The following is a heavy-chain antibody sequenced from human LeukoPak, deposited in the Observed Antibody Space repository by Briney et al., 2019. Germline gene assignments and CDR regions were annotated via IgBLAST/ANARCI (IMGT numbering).Heavy chain of an antibody. J-gene: IGHJ4*02. Sequence: GASVKVSCKASGGTFSSYAISWVRQAPGQGLEWMGGIIPIFGTANYAQKFQGRVTITADESTSTTYMELSSLRSEDTAVYYCARAVGARRATSGDYWGQGTLVTVSS. CDR2: IIPIFGTA. CDR1: GGTFSSYA. CDR3: ARAVGARRATSGDY. D-gene: IGHD5-12*01. V-gene: IGHV1-69*13.